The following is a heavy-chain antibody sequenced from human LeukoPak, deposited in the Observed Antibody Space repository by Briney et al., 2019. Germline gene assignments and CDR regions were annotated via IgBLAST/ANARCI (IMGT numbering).Heavy chain of an antibody. D-gene: IGHD2/OR15-2a*01. Sequence: SETLSLTCTVSGVSISSGSYYWGWIRQPPGKGLEWIGSIYYSGNTQDNPSLKSRVTISIDTSKNQFSLKLSSVTAADTVVYYCARGGRDHYYYFDYWGQGTLVTVSS. V-gene: IGHV4-39*07. CDR2: IYYSGNT. J-gene: IGHJ4*02. CDR1: GVSISSGSYY. CDR3: ARGGRDHYYYFDY.